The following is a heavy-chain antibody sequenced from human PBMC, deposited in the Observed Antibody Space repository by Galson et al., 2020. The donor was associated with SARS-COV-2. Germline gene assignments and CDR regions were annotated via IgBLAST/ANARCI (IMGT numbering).Heavy chain of an antibody. Sequence: GGSLRLSCAASGFTFSSYGMHWVRQAPGKGLEWVAFIRYDGSNKYYADSVKGRFTISRDNSKNTLYLQMNSLRAEDTAVYYCAKSLYDILTGYTDFDYWGQGTLVTVSS. CDR2: IRYDGSNK. CDR3: AKSLYDILTGYTDFDY. CDR1: GFTFSSYG. D-gene: IGHD3-9*01. V-gene: IGHV3-30*02. J-gene: IGHJ4*02.